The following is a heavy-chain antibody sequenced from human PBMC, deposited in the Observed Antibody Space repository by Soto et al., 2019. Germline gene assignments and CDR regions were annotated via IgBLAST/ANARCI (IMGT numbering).Heavy chain of an antibody. J-gene: IGHJ3*02. D-gene: IGHD3-22*01. V-gene: IGHV3-7*04. CDR3: ARGDYDDSSGPFSDAFDI. Sequence: PGGSQRLSCAASGFTFNSNWMSWVRQAPGKGLEWVSNINPDGSQKWYMDSVKGRFAISRDNAKNSLFLEMNNLRAEDTAVYYCARGDYDDSSGPFSDAFDIWGQGTMVTVSS. CDR1: GFTFNSNW. CDR2: INPDGSQK.